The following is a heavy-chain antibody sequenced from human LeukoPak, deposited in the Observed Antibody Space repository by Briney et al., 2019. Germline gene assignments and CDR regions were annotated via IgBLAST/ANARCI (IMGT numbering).Heavy chain of an antibody. J-gene: IGHJ5*02. CDR3: AKNPSGVDIAASEP. Sequence: GGSLRLSCAASGFTFSSNGMHWVRQAPGRGLDWVAFISYDGSNEYYADSVKGRFTISRDNSKNTLYLQMNSLRPEDTAVYYCAKNPSGVDIAASEPWGQGTLVTVPS. CDR1: GFTFSSNG. D-gene: IGHD6-13*01. V-gene: IGHV3-30*18. CDR2: ISYDGSNE.